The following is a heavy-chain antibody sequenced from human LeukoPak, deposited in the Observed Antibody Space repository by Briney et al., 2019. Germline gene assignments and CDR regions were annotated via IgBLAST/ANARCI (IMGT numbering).Heavy chain of an antibody. CDR2: IYYSGST. CDR3: ARLKYSSSWYETFNWFDP. V-gene: IGHV4-39*01. J-gene: IGHJ5*02. Sequence: SETLSLTCTVSGGSISSSSYYWGWIRQPPGKGLEWIGSIYYSGSTYYNPSLKSRVTISVDTSKNQFSLKLSSVTAADTAVYYCARLKYSSSWYETFNWFDPWGQGTLVTVSS. D-gene: IGHD6-13*01. CDR1: GGSISSSSYY.